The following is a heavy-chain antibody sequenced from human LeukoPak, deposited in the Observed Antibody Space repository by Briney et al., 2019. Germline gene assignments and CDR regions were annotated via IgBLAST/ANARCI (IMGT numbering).Heavy chain of an antibody. V-gene: IGHV3-33*08. D-gene: IGHD5-12*01. J-gene: IGHJ4*02. CDR2: IWYDGSNK. CDR3: AREGRWLRLLGDY. Sequence: GGSLRLSCAASGFTFSSYAMHWVRQAPGKGLEWVAVIWYDGSNKYYADSVKGRFTISRDNSKNTVFLQMNSLRDEDTATYYCAREGRWLRLLGDYWGQGTLVTVSS. CDR1: GFTFSSYA.